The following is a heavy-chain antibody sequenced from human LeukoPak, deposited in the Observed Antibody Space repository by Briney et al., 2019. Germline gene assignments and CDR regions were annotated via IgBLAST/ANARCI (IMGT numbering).Heavy chain of an antibody. Sequence: GRSLRLSCAASGFTFSSYGMHWVRQAPGKGLEWVAVIWYDGSNKYYADSVKGRFTISRDNSKNTLYLQMNSLRAEDTAVYYCAKSARIVVVVDAFDIWGRGTMVTVSS. CDR2: IWYDGSNK. CDR1: GFTFSSYG. D-gene: IGHD3-22*01. CDR3: AKSARIVVVVDAFDI. J-gene: IGHJ3*02. V-gene: IGHV3-33*06.